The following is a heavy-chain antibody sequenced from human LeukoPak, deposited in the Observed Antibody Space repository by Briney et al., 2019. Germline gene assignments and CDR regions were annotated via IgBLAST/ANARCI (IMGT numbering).Heavy chain of an antibody. Sequence: SETLSLTCTVSGGSISSSSYYWGWIRQPPGKGLEWIGSIYYSGSTYYNPSLKSRVTISVDTSKNQFSLKLSPVTAADTAVYYCARDLSISSTSCPSHWGQGTLVTVSS. V-gene: IGHV4-39*02. CDR1: GGSISSSSYY. D-gene: IGHD2-2*01. CDR2: IYYSGST. CDR3: ARDLSISSTSCPSH. J-gene: IGHJ4*02.